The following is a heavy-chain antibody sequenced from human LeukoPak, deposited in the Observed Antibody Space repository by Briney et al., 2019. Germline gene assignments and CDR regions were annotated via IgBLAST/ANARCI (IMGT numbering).Heavy chain of an antibody. CDR3: ARDYSSSWYFQPISFDP. V-gene: IGHV1-2*02. J-gene: IGHJ5*02. Sequence: ASVKVSCKASGYTFTGYYMHWVRQAPGQGLEWMGWINPNSGGTNYAQKFQGRVTMTRDTSISTAYMELSRLRSDDTAVYYCARDYSSSWYFQPISFDPWGQGTLVTISS. CDR2: INPNSGGT. D-gene: IGHD6-13*01. CDR1: GYTFTGYY.